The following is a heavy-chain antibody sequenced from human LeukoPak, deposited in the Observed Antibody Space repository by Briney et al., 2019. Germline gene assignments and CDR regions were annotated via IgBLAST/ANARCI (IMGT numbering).Heavy chain of an antibody. V-gene: IGHV1-69*05. CDR2: IISTYGAS. CDR1: GDTVRKYA. CDR3: ARDRTGYGNYYFDS. J-gene: IGHJ4*02. Sequence: SVKVSCKASGDTVRKYAIGWVRQAPGQGLEWIGGIISTYGASNYAQKFQGRVTLTTDESANTAYMELRSLRSEDTAVYYCARDRTGYGNYYFDSWGQRTPVTVSS. D-gene: IGHD5-18*01.